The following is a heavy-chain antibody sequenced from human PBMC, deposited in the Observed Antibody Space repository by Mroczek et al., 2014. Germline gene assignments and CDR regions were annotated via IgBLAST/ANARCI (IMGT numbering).Heavy chain of an antibody. J-gene: IGHJ6*02. D-gene: IGHD4-17*01. CDR1: GFTFSGSA. CDR3: TSDYGDYFHYYGMDV. Sequence: ESGGGLVQPGGSLKLSCAASGFTFSGSAMHWVRQASGKGLEWVGRIRSKANSYATAYAASVKGRFTISRDDSKNTAYLQMNSLKTEDTAVYYCTSDYGDYFHYYGMDVWGQGTTVTVSS. CDR2: IRSKANSYAT. V-gene: IGHV3-73*01.